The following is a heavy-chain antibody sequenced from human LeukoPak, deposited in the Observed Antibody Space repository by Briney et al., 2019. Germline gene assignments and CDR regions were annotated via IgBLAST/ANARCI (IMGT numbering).Heavy chain of an antibody. CDR1: GGSISSDNW. Sequence: SETLSLTCAVSGGSISSDNWWGWLRQPPGKGLEWIGEIYHSGSTNYNPSLQSRVTISVDKSNNRFSLRLTSVTAADTAVYYCATNGWYCLDHWGQGALVTVSS. D-gene: IGHD6-19*01. J-gene: IGHJ1*01. CDR2: IYHSGST. CDR3: ATNGWYCLDH. V-gene: IGHV4-4*02.